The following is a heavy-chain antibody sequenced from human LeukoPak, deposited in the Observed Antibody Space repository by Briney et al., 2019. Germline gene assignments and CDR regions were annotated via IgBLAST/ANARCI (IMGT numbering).Heavy chain of an antibody. V-gene: IGHV5-51*01. CDR2: IYPGDSGT. CDR1: GYSFTSYW. Sequence: GESLKISCKGSGYSFTSYWIGWVRQMPGKGLEWMGIIYPGDSGTRYSPSFQGQVTISADKSISTAYLQWSSLKASDTAMYYCARSLNSSSWSFDYWGQGTLVTVSS. J-gene: IGHJ4*02. CDR3: ARSLNSSSWSFDY. D-gene: IGHD6-13*01.